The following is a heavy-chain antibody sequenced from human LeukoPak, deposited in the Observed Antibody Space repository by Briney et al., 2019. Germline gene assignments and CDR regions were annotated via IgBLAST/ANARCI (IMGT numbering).Heavy chain of an antibody. CDR1: GFTFSSYA. V-gene: IGHV3-74*01. CDR3: ARVTGGYNLVDY. D-gene: IGHD5-24*01. J-gene: IGHJ4*02. Sequence: GGSLRLSCAASGFTFSSYAMSWVRQAPGKGLVWVSRISDDGGHTFHADSVKGRFAMSRDNSKNTLYLQMNSLRAEDTGVYYCARVTGGYNLVDYWGQGTLVTVSS. CDR2: ISDDGGHT.